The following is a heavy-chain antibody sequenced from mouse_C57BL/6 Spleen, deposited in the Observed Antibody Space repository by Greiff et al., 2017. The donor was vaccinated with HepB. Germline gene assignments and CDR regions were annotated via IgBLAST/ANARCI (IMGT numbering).Heavy chain of an antibody. V-gene: IGHV1-66*01. CDR3: AKGVTTPYWYFDV. D-gene: IGHD2-2*01. Sequence: QVHVKQSGPELVKPGASVKISCKASGYSFTSYYIHWVKQRPGQGLEWIGWIYPGSGNTKYNEKFKGKATLTADTSSSTAYMQLSSLTSEDSAVYYCAKGVTTPYWYFDVWGTGTTVTVSS. CDR1: GYSFTSYY. CDR2: IYPGSGNT. J-gene: IGHJ1*03.